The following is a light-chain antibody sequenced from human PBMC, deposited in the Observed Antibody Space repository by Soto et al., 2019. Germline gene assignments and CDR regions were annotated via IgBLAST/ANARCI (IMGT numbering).Light chain of an antibody. CDR2: EVS. Sequence: QSALTQPASVSRAPGQSITISCTRTSSDVGRYNYVSWYQQYPGKAPKLIIFEVSIRPSGVSNRFSGSKSGTTASLTISGLQIEDEADYYCSSYTSRTSVVFGGGTQLTVL. V-gene: IGLV2-14*01. J-gene: IGLJ2*01. CDR3: SSYTSRTSVV. CDR1: SSDVGRYNY.